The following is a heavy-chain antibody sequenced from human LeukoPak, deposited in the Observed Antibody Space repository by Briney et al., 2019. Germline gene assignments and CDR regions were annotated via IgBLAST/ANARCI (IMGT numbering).Heavy chain of an antibody. CDR1: GYTFTSYG. J-gene: IGHJ4*02. Sequence: GASVKVSCKASGYTFTSYGISWVRQAPGQGLEWMGWISAYNGNTTYAQKLQGRVTMTTDTSTSTAYMELRSLRSDDTAVYYCARDRLYYEQYYFDYWGQGTLVTVSS. CDR2: ISAYNGNT. D-gene: IGHD3-22*01. V-gene: IGHV1-18*01. CDR3: ARDRLYYEQYYFDY.